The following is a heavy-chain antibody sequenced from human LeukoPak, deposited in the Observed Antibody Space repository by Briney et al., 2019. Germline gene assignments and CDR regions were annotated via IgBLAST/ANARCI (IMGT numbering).Heavy chain of an antibody. CDR1: GGSISSGDYY. J-gene: IGHJ3*02. V-gene: IGHV4-30-4*01. CDR3: ARANSYYDILTGPDAFDI. D-gene: IGHD3-9*01. CDR2: IYYSGST. Sequence: SETLSLTCTVSGGSISSGDYYWSWIRQPPGKGLEWLGYIYYSGSTYYNPSLKSRVTISVDTSKNQFSLKLSSVTAADTAVYYCARANSYYDILTGPDAFDIWGQGTMVTVSS.